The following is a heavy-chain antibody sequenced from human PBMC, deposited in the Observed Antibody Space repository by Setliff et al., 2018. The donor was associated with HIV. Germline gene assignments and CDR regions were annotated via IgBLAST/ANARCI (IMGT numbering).Heavy chain of an antibody. CDR3: ARSVPRYCSGGSCYPPLFDY. J-gene: IGHJ4*02. CDR1: GGSFSDYY. CDR2: INHSGNT. D-gene: IGHD2-15*01. Sequence: SETLSLTCVVYGGSFSDYYWSWIRQPPGKGLEWIGEINHSGNTTYNPSLKSRVTMSIDRSKNQFSLKLSSVTAADTAVYYCARSVPRYCSGGSCYPPLFDYWGQGTLVTVSS. V-gene: IGHV4-34*01.